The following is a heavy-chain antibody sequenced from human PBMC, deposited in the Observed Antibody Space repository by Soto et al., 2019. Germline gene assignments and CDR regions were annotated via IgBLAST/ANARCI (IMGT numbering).Heavy chain of an antibody. CDR3: ARSGRVVEVPAAYRLGYYGMDV. CDR1: GGSFSGYY. V-gene: IGHV4-34*01. Sequence: QVQLQQWGAGLLKPSETLSLTCAVYGGSFSGYYWSWIRQPPGKGLEWIGEINHSGSTNYNPSLKSRVTISVDTSKNQFSLKLSSVTAADTAVYYCARSGRVVEVPAAYRLGYYGMDVWGQGTTVTVSS. J-gene: IGHJ6*02. CDR2: INHSGST. D-gene: IGHD2-2*01.